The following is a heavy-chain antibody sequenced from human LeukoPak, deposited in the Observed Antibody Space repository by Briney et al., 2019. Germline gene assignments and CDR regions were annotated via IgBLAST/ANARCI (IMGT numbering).Heavy chain of an antibody. Sequence: PGGSLRLSCAASGFTFSSYAMSWVRQAPGKGLEWVSGINWNGGSTGYADSVKGRFTISRDNAKNSLYLQMNSLRAEDTALYYCARDSEAVAGYYFDYWGQGTLVTVSA. V-gene: IGHV3-20*04. CDR3: ARDSEAVAGYYFDY. CDR2: INWNGGST. J-gene: IGHJ4*02. D-gene: IGHD6-19*01. CDR1: GFTFSSYA.